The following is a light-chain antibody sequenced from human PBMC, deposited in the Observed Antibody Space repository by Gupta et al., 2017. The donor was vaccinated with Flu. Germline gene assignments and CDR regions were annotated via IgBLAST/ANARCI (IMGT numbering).Light chain of an antibody. Sequence: SLPVTPGEPASISCRSSQSLLHSNGYNYLDWYLQKPGQSPQLLIYLGSNRASGVPDRFSGSGSGTDFTLKISRVEAEDVGVYYCRQALQTPRTFGQGTKVEIK. J-gene: IGKJ1*01. CDR1: QSLLHSNGYNY. CDR3: RQALQTPRT. CDR2: LGS. V-gene: IGKV2-28*01.